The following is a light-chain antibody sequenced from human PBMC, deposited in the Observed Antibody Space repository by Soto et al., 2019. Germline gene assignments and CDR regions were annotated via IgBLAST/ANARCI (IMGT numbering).Light chain of an antibody. J-gene: IGKJ4*01. V-gene: IGKV3-11*01. CDR2: DAS. Sequence: EIVWTQSPATLSLSPGERATLSCRASQSVSSYLAWYQQKPGQAPRLLIYDASNRATGIPARFSGSGSGTDFTLTISSVEPEDFAVYCCQQRSNWSALTFGGGTKVEIK. CDR3: QQRSNWSALT. CDR1: QSVSSY.